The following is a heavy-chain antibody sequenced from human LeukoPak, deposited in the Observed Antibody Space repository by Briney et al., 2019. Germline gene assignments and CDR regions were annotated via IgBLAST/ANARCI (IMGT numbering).Heavy chain of an antibody. V-gene: IGHV3-48*03. D-gene: IGHD3-10*01. CDR2: ISSSGRTI. J-gene: IGHJ6*02. CDR3: AREGYYGPNYYYGMDV. Sequence: GGSLRLSCAASGFTFSSYEMNWVRQAPGKGLEWVSYISSSGRTIYYADSVKGRFTISRDNAKNSLYLQMNSLRAEDTAVYYCAREGYYGPNYYYGMDVWGQGATVTVSS. CDR1: GFTFSSYE.